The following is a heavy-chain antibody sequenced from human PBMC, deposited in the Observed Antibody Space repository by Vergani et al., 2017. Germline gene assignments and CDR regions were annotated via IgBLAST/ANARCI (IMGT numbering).Heavy chain of an antibody. CDR2: ISARYPST. D-gene: IGHD3-22*01. CDR3: ARLSYDTTPYLQGCYDC. J-gene: IGHJ4*02. Sequence: EVQLLQSGGGVIQPGGSVRLSCAASGFTFSACPMTWVRQAPGKGLEWVSAISARYPSTYYADSVKGRFTISRDNSKNMLYLQMNSLRAEYTAVYYCARLSYDTTPYLQGCYDCWGQGTLVSVSS. V-gene: IGHV3-23*01. CDR1: GFTFSACP.